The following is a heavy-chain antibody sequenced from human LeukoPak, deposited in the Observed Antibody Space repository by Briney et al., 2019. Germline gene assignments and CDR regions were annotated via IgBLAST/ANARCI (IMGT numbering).Heavy chain of an antibody. J-gene: IGHJ4*02. CDR1: GFSLSTSGVG. CDR2: IYWDDDK. CDR3: AHRPAGIVGATMHY. V-gene: IGHV2-5*02. Sequence: SGPTLVKPTQTLTLTCTFSGFSLSTSGVGVGWIRQPPGKALEWLALIYWDDDKRYSPSLKSRLTITKDTSKNQVVLTMTNMDPVDTATYCCAHRPAGIVGATMHYWGQGTLVTVSS. D-gene: IGHD1-26*01.